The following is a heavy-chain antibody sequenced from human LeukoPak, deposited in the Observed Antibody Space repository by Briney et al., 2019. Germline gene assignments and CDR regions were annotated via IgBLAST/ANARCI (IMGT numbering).Heavy chain of an antibody. J-gene: IGHJ6*03. D-gene: IGHD5-18*01. CDR3: ARIAARGYSYGPPAYYYYMDV. CDR1: GGTFSSYA. CDR2: IIPIFGTA. Sequence: GASVKVSCKASGGTFSSYAISWVRQAPGQGLEWMGGIIPIFGTANYAQKFQGRVTITTDESTSTAYMELSSLRSEDTAVYYCARIAARGYSYGPPAYYYYMDVWGKGTTVTVSS. V-gene: IGHV1-69*05.